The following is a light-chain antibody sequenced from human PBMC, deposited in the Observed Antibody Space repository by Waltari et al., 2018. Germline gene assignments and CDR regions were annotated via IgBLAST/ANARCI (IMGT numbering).Light chain of an antibody. V-gene: IGLV4-69*01. CDR3: QTWGTGTHVV. CDR1: SGHSSYA. J-gene: IGLJ2*01. CDR2: LNSDGSH. Sequence: QPELTQSPSASASLGASVKPTCILSSGHSSYAIEWHQQQPQKGPRYLMKLNSDGSHNKGDGIPDRFSGASSEAERYLTISSLQSEDEADYYCQTWGTGTHVVFGGGTKLTVL.